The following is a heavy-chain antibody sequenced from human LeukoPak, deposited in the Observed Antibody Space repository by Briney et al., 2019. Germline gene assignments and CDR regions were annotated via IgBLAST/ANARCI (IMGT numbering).Heavy chain of an antibody. D-gene: IGHD4-17*01. CDR1: GGSVSSGSYY. CDR3: ARDGDAIDY. J-gene: IGHJ4*02. Sequence: SETLSFTCTVSGGSVSSGSYYWSWIRQPPGKGLEWIGYIYYSGSTNYNPSLKSRVTISVDTSKNQFSLKLSSVTAADTAVYYCARDGDAIDYWGQGTLVTVSS. V-gene: IGHV4-61*01. CDR2: IYYSGST.